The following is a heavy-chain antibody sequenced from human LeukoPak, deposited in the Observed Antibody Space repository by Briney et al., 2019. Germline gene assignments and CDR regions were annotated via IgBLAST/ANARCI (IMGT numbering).Heavy chain of an antibody. J-gene: IGHJ4*02. CDR1: GFTFSSCS. Sequence: QPGGSLRLSCAASGFTFSSCSMHWVRQAPGKRLVWVSRIKGDGSSISYADSVKGRFTIFRDNAKNTLFLQMDSLRAEDTAVYYCVRGTIAAAGIDYWGQGTLVTVSS. CDR2: IKGDGSSI. CDR3: VRGTIAAAGIDY. D-gene: IGHD6-13*01. V-gene: IGHV3-74*01.